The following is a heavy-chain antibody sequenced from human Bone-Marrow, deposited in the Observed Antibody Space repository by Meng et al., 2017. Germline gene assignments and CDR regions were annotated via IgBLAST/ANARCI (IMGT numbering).Heavy chain of an antibody. D-gene: IGHD6-13*01. V-gene: IGHV1-2*06. CDR2: INPKSGDT. CDR1: GYNFPDYY. J-gene: IGHJ4*02. CDR3: ARAHSSSWYLSFDY. Sequence: ASVKVSCKPSGYNFPDYYIHWVRRAPGQGLEWMGRINPKSGDTHYAQKFQARVTMTGDTSISTAYMELSGLRSDDTAMYYCARAHSSSWYLSFDYWGQGTLVTVSS.